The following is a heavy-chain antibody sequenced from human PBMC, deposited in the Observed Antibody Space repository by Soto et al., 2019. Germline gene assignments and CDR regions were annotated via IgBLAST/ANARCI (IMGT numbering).Heavy chain of an antibody. J-gene: IGHJ6*02. Sequence: QVQLVESGGGVVQPGRSLRLSCAASGFTFSSYGMHWVRKAPGKGLEWVAVISYDGSNKYYADSVKGRFTISRDNSKNPPYLQMNSLRAEDTAVYYCAKDMVYMYSSSSLYDYYGMDVWGQATTLIFSS. CDR2: ISYDGSNK. D-gene: IGHD6-13*01. CDR3: AKDMVYMYSSSSLYDYYGMDV. V-gene: IGHV3-30*18. CDR1: GFTFSSYG.